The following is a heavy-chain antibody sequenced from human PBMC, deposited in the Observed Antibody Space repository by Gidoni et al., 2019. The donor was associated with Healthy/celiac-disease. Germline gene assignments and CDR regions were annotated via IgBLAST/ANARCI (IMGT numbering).Heavy chain of an antibody. J-gene: IGHJ4*02. CDR1: GGSISSVGYY. Sequence: QVQLQESGPGLLKPSQTLSLTCTVSGGSISSVGYYWSWIRQHPGKGLEWIGYIYYSGSTYYNPSLKSRVTISVDTSKNQFSLKLSSVTAADTAVYYCAREVAAQLAYFDYWGQGTLVTVSS. CDR3: AREVAAQLAYFDY. CDR2: IYYSGST. D-gene: IGHD6-6*01. V-gene: IGHV4-31*03.